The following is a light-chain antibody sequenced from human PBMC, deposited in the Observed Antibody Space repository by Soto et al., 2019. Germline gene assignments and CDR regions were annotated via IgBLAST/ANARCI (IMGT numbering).Light chain of an antibody. Sequence: EIVLTQSPGTLSLSPGERATLSCRASQSVSIIFLAWYQHKPGQAPRLLIYGASTRATGVPDRFRGSGSGTDFPLTTSRLEPEVSAVYYCQQYASSPLTFGGGTKGEIK. CDR3: QQYASSPLT. CDR1: QSVSIIF. J-gene: IGKJ4*01. CDR2: GAS. V-gene: IGKV3-20*01.